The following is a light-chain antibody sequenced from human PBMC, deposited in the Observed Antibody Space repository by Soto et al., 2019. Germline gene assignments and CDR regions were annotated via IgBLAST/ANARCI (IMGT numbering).Light chain of an antibody. J-gene: IGLJ3*02. CDR2: TNN. V-gene: IGLV1-44*01. CDR3: ATWDGNLNVCV. CDR1: KSDIGANT. Sequence: QPVLTQPPSVSGTPGQRVTISCSGGKSDIGANTVYWFQQLPGTAPRLLIYTNNQRPSGVPDRFSGSKSGTSASLAISGLQSEDEADYYCATWDGNLNVCVFGGGTKVTVL.